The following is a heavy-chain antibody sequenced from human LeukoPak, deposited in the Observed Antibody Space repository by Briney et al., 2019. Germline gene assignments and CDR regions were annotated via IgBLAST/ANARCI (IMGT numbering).Heavy chain of an antibody. CDR1: GGSISSGGYY. CDR3: ARASYDSRGAYGFDP. J-gene: IGHJ5*02. Sequence: SETLSLTCTVSGGSISSGGYYWSWIRQHPGKGLEWIGYIYYSGSTYYNPSLKSRVTISVDTSKNQFSLKLSSVTAADTAVYYCARASYDSRGAYGFDPWGQGTLVTVSS. CDR2: IYYSGST. D-gene: IGHD3-22*01. V-gene: IGHV4-31*03.